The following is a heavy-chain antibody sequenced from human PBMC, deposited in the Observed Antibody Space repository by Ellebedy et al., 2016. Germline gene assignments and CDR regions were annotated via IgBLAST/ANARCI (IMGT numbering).Heavy chain of an antibody. J-gene: IGHJ4*02. CDR2: ISPYNGYT. CDR1: GYTFTNFG. Sequence: ASVKVSCKASGYTFTNFGINWVRQAPGQGLEWMGRISPYNGYTDYAQKFQGRVTMTTDTSATTAHMELRSLRSDDTAVYYCARDRNDYWGQGTLVTVSS. V-gene: IGHV1-18*04. CDR3: ARDRNDY.